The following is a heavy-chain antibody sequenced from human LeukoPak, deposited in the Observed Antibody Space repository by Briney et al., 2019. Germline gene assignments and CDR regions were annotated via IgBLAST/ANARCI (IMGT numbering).Heavy chain of an antibody. Sequence: SETLSLTCTVSGDSISYYYWSWIRQPPGKGLEWIGYIYYSGSTDYNPSLKSRVTISVDTSKNQFSLKLSSMTAADTAVYYCARGAGWLPLVWGQGTLVTVSS. V-gene: IGHV4-59*08. CDR2: IYYSGST. J-gene: IGHJ4*02. CDR3: ARGAGWLPLV. D-gene: IGHD5-24*01. CDR1: GDSISYYY.